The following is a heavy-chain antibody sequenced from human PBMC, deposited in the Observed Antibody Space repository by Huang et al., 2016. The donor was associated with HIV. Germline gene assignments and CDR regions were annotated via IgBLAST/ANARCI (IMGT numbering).Heavy chain of an antibody. D-gene: IGHD3-3*01. V-gene: IGHV3-30*03. CDR3: ARGPIRFLAWLLNFDY. CDR2: ISYEEDNK. J-gene: IGHJ4*02. Sequence: QILLIESGGGVVKPGRSLRLSCAASGFTFSSYGRHWVRQAPGKGLEWVAVISYEEDNKDYADSVRGRFTISRDNSKNTLYLQMNSLRIEDTAVYYCARGPIRFLAWLLNFDYWGQGALVTVSS. CDR1: GFTFSSYG.